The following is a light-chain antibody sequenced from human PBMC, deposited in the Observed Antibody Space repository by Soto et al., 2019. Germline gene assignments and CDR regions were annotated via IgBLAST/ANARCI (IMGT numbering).Light chain of an antibody. J-gene: IGKJ4*01. CDR3: QQRPNFPLT. V-gene: IGKV3-11*01. CDR2: DVS. CDR1: QSISSH. Sequence: EIVLTQSPATLSLSPGERATLSCRASQSISSHLAWYQQKPGQAPRLLMYDVSNRATDIPARFSGSGSATDFTLTISSLEPEDFAVYYCQQRPNFPLTFGGGTKVEIK.